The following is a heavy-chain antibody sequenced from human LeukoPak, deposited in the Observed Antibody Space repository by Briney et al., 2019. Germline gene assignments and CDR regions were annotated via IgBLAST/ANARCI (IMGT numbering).Heavy chain of an antibody. Sequence: SETLSLTCTVSGGSISSYYWSWIRQPAGKGLEWIGRIYTSGSTNYNPSLKSRVTISVDKSKNQFSLKLSSVTAADTAVYYCARVTVAAGKLRYHMDVWGKGTTVTVSS. CDR3: ARVTVAAGKLRYHMDV. V-gene: IGHV4-4*07. CDR2: IYTSGST. CDR1: GGSISSYY. J-gene: IGHJ6*03. D-gene: IGHD6-13*01.